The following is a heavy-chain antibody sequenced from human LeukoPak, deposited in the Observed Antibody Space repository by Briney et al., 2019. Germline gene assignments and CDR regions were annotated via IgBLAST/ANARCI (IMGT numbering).Heavy chain of an antibody. CDR3: ARDFCRDTSCYYVY. CDR1: GYTFTSYG. CDR2: ISAYNGNT. D-gene: IGHD2-2*01. J-gene: IGHJ4*02. Sequence: GASVKVSCKVSGYTFTSYGISWVRQAPGQGLEWMGWISAYNGNTNYAQKLQGRVTMTTDTSTSTAYMELRSLRSDDTVVYYCARDFCRDTSCYYVYWGQGTLVTVSS. V-gene: IGHV1-18*01.